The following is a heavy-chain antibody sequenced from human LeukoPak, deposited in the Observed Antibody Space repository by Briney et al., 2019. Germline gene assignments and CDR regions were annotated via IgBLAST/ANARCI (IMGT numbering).Heavy chain of an antibody. CDR2: ISSSSYI. Sequence: GGSLRLSCAASGFTFSSYSMNWVRQAPGKGLEWVSSISSSSYIYYADSVKGRFTISRDNAKNSLYLQTNSLRAEDTALYYCARDAPIAVVAKGPYYFDYWGQGTLVTVSS. V-gene: IGHV3-21*04. CDR1: GFTFSSYS. CDR3: ARDAPIAVVAKGPYYFDY. D-gene: IGHD6-19*01. J-gene: IGHJ4*02.